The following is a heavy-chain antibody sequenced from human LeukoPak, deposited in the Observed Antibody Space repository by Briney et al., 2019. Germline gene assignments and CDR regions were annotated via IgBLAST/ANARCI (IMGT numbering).Heavy chain of an antibody. Sequence: GGSLRLSCAASGFTFSSYAMSWVRQAPGKGLEWVSAISGSGGSTYYADSVKGRFTISRDNSKNTLYLQMNSLRAEDTAVYYCAKSYYDSSGYYQSFGYWGQGTLVTVSS. CDR2: ISGSGGST. V-gene: IGHV3-23*01. CDR3: AKSYYDSSGYYQSFGY. D-gene: IGHD3-22*01. CDR1: GFTFSSYA. J-gene: IGHJ4*02.